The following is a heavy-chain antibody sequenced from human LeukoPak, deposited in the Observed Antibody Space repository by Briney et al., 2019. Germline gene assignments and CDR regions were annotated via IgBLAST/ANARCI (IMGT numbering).Heavy chain of an antibody. J-gene: IGHJ4*02. CDR1: GFTFSSYG. CDR3: AKSRGIGDSSGYYFRTYYFDY. D-gene: IGHD3-22*01. CDR2: ISYYGSNK. Sequence: GGSLRLSCAASGFTFSSYGMHWVRQAPGKGLEWVAVISYYGSNKYYADSVKGRFTISRDNSKNTLYLQMNSLRADDTAVYYCAKSRGIGDSSGYYFRTYYFDYWGQGTLVTVSS. V-gene: IGHV3-33*05.